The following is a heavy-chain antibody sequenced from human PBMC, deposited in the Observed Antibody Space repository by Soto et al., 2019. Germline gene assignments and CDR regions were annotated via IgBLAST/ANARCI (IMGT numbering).Heavy chain of an antibody. CDR3: ARYCGGACYTNCDS. CDR1: GFTFSSYA. J-gene: IGHJ4*02. Sequence: EVQLLESGGGLVQPGGSLRLSCAASGFTFSSYAMSWVRQAPGRGLEWVSAISGSGGTTYYGDSVRGRFTVSRDNSRDTQYLQKNSLRADDTALYYCARYCGGACYTNCDSWGQGTLVTVSS. V-gene: IGHV3-23*01. D-gene: IGHD2-21*02. CDR2: ISGSGGTT.